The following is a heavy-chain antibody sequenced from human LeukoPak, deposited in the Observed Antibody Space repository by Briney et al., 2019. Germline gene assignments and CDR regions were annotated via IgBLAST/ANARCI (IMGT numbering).Heavy chain of an antibody. Sequence: ASVKVSCKVSGYTLTELSMHWVRQAPGKGLEWMGGFDPEDGETIYAQKFQGRVTMTEDISTDTAYMELSSLRSEDTAVYYCATLPPYYGSGKRFDYWGQGTLVTVSS. CDR2: FDPEDGET. CDR1: GYTLTELS. J-gene: IGHJ4*02. D-gene: IGHD3-10*01. V-gene: IGHV1-24*01. CDR3: ATLPPYYGSGKRFDY.